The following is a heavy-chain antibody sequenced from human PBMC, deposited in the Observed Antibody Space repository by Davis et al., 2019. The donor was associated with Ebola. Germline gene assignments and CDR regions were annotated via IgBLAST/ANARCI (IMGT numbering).Heavy chain of an antibody. J-gene: IGHJ4*02. V-gene: IGHV3-53*05. Sequence: GESLKISCAASGFTVSSNHMSWVRQAPGKGLEWVSVIYDQTTAYADSVRGRFIISRDKSNNTLYLDMNSLRVDDTAVYYCATTQWLSEFDNWGQGTLVTVSS. D-gene: IGHD6-19*01. CDR1: GFTVSSNH. CDR3: ATTQWLSEFDN. CDR2: IYDQTT.